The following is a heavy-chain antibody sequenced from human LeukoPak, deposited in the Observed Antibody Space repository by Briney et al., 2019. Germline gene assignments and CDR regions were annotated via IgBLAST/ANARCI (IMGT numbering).Heavy chain of an antibody. CDR2: ISVSGGTT. J-gene: IGHJ4*02. CDR3: AKEEANYYDSSAYQATFDS. CDR1: GFTFSSYA. Sequence: GGSLRLSCAASGFTFSSYAMSWVRQAPGKGLEWVSAISVSGGTTYYADSVKGRFTISRDNSENTLYLQMNSLRGEDTAVYYCAKEEANYYDSSAYQATFDSWGRGTLVTVSS. D-gene: IGHD3-22*01. V-gene: IGHV3-23*01.